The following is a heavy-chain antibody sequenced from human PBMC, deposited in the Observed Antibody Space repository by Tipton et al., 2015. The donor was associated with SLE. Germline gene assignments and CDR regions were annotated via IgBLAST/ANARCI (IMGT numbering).Heavy chain of an antibody. V-gene: IGHV4-59*01. D-gene: IGHD3-10*01. Sequence: TLSLTCTVSGGSISSYYWSWIRLPPGKGPEWIGYIYYSGGTNYNPSLKSRVTISVDTSKNQFSLKLSSVTAADTAVYYCAREISGSTDYWGQGTLVTVSS. J-gene: IGHJ4*02. CDR1: GGSISSYY. CDR2: IYYSGGT. CDR3: AREISGSTDY.